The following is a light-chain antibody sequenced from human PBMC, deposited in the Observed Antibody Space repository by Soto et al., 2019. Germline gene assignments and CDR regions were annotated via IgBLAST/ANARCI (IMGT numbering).Light chain of an antibody. CDR3: QQYNSYSPWT. CDR1: QSISSW. J-gene: IGKJ1*01. CDR2: KAS. V-gene: IGKV1-5*03. Sequence: DIPMTQSPSTLSASVGDRVTITCRASQSISSWLAWYQQKPGKAPKLLIYKASSLESGVPSRFSGSGSGTEFTLTISCLQPDDFATYYCQQYNSYSPWTFGQGTKVEIK.